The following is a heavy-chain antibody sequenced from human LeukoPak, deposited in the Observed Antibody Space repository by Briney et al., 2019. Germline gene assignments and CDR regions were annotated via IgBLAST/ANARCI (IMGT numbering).Heavy chain of an antibody. CDR1: GGSISSYY. J-gene: IGHJ4*02. D-gene: IGHD2-15*01. CDR3: ASHSGAYYFDY. V-gene: IGHV4-59*01. Sequence: SETLSLTCTVSGGSISSYYWSWIRQPSGKGLEWIGYIYYSGSTDYNPSLKSRVTISVDTSKNQFSLKLSSVTAADTAVYYCASHSGAYYFDYWGQGTLVNVSS. CDR2: IYYSGST.